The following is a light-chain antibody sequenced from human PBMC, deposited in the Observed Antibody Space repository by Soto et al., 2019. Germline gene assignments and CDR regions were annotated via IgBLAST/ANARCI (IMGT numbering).Light chain of an antibody. CDR2: KVT. J-gene: IGLJ2*01. V-gene: IGLV2-23*02. Sequence: QSALTQPASVSGSPGQSITISCTGTSSDVGSYNLVSWFQQHPGKAPKLMIYKVTERPSGVSDRFSGSKSGSTASLTISGLQAEDEADYYCGSYAGSNTLVFGGRTKLTVL. CDR1: SSDVGSYNL. CDR3: GSYAGSNTLV.